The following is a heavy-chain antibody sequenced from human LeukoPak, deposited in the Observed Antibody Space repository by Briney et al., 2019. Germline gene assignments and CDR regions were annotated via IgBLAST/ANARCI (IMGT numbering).Heavy chain of an antibody. CDR1: GFTFSSYW. V-gene: IGHV3-74*01. CDR3: ARGDYGDYNEDYGMDV. CDR2: ISPDGSST. D-gene: IGHD4-17*01. Sequence: GGSLRLSCAASGFTFSSYWMNWVRQAPGKGLVWVSRISPDGSSTTDADSVKGRFTTSRDNAKNTLYLQMNSLRAEDTAVYYCARGDYGDYNEDYGMDVWGQGTTVTVSS. J-gene: IGHJ6*02.